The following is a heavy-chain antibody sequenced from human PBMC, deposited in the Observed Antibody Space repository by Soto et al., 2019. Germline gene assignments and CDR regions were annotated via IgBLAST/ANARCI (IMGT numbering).Heavy chain of an antibody. Sequence: QVQLVQSGAELKKPGSSVNVSCAASGGTFKTYTINWVRQAPGQGLEWIGQIIPMYDSANYAQRFQGRVTISADKSTNIGYMELSGLRSEDTALYYCATWRTYSGSYCFDYWGQGTLVSVSS. CDR1: GGTFKTYT. CDR3: ATWRTYSGSYCFDY. V-gene: IGHV1-69*06. J-gene: IGHJ4*02. D-gene: IGHD1-26*01. CDR2: IIPMYDSA.